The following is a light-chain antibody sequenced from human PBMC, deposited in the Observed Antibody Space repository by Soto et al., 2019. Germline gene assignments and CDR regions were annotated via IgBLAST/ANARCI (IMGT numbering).Light chain of an antibody. Sequence: DIQMTQSPSTLSASVGDRVTITCRASQSISSLLAWYQQKPGKAPKLLIYKASSLESGVPSRFSGSGSGTEFTLTISSLQPDDCATYYCQQYNSYAWTFGQGTKLEIK. V-gene: IGKV1-5*03. J-gene: IGKJ2*02. CDR1: QSISSL. CDR2: KAS. CDR3: QQYNSYAWT.